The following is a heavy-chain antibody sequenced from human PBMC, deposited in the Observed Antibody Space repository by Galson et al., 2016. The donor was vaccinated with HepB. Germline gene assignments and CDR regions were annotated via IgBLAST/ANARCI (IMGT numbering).Heavy chain of an antibody. V-gene: IGHV3-23*01. CDR3: TRGNLVGY. CDR2: ISGDGTGT. J-gene: IGHJ4*02. CDR1: GFTFSIYA. Sequence: SLRLSCAASGFTFSIYAMSWVRQAPGKGLEWVSAISGDGTGTYYAGSVQGRLTSSRDNAKNSLFLQMNSLRVGDTAVYYCTRGNLVGYWGQGTLVIISS. D-gene: IGHD2-8*02.